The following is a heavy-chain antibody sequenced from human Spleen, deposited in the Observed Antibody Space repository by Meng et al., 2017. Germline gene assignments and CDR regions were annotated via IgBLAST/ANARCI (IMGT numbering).Heavy chain of an antibody. CDR2: IYHSGST. CDR3: TKNDFYCLGY. CDR1: GGSIFSDNW. J-gene: IGHJ4*02. D-gene: IGHD2-21*01. V-gene: IGHV4-4*02. Sequence: QVILQEAGPGMVWPSGTSSCTCAGYGGSIFSDNWWSWVRQPPGKGLEWIGEIYHSGSTNYNPSLKSRITIAVDKPKNQFSLSLSSVTAADTDVYYCTKNDFYCLGYWGQGTLVTVSS.